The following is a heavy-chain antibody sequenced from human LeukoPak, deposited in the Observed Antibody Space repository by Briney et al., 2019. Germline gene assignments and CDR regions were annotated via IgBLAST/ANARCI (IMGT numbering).Heavy chain of an antibody. CDR1: GYTFTSYG. CDR2: ISAYNGNT. J-gene: IGHJ6*02. V-gene: IGHV1-18*01. D-gene: IGHD3-10*01. Sequence: GASVTVSCKASGYTFTSYGISWVGQAPGQGLEWMGWISAYNGNTNYAQKLQGRVTMTTDTSTSTAYMELRSLRSDDTAVYYCARSRFTTMVRGVSYYYGMDVWGQGTTVTVSS. CDR3: ARSRFTTMVRGVSYYYGMDV.